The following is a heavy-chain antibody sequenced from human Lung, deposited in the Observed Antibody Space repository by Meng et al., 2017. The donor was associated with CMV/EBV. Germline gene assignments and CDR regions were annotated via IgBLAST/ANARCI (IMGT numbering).Heavy chain of an antibody. CDR3: AKDPNPHYYDSSGLDY. J-gene: IGHJ4*02. V-gene: IGHV3-30*02. CDR1: GFTFSSYG. CDR2: IRYDGSNK. Sequence: SXAASGFTFSSYGMHWVRQAPGKGLEWVAFIRYDGSNKYYADSVKGRFTISRDNSKNTLYLQMNSLRAEDTAVYYCAKDPNPHYYDSSGLDYWGQGTLXTVS. D-gene: IGHD3-22*01.